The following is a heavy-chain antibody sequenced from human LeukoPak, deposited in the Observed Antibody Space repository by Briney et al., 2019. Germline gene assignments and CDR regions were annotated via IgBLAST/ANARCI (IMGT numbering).Heavy chain of an antibody. D-gene: IGHD3-10*01. Sequence: PSETLSLTCAVYGGSFSGYYWSWIRQPPRQGLEWIGEINHSGSTNYNPSLKSRVTISVDTSKNQFSLKLSSVTAADTAVYYCAREKGRITMVRGVRVFDYWGQGTLVTVSS. CDR3: AREKGRITMVRGVRVFDY. V-gene: IGHV4-34*01. J-gene: IGHJ4*02. CDR2: INHSGST. CDR1: GGSFSGYY.